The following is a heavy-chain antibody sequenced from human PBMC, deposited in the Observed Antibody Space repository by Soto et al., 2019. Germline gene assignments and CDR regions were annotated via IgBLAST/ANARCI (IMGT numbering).Heavy chain of an antibody. J-gene: IGHJ6*02. D-gene: IGHD3-10*01. Sequence: EVQLVESGGGLVQPGGSLRLSCAASGFTFRNNVMNWVRQAPGKGLEWVSAITDNGGSTYYADSVKGRCTISRDNSKNTRYRQMNSLRAEDTAVYYCAKEVYGAARGGMDVWGQGTTVTVSS. CDR3: AKEVYGAARGGMDV. CDR2: ITDNGGST. CDR1: GFTFRNNV. V-gene: IGHV3-23*04.